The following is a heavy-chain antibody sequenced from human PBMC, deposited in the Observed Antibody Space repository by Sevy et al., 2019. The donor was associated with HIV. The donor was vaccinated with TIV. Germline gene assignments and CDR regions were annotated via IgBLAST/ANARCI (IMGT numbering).Heavy chain of an antibody. Sequence: GGSLRLSCAASGFAFSTYSMNWVRQAPGKGLEWVSSISGVGSNISYPDSVQGRVAISRDNAKSSLYLQMNSLRAEDTAVYYCVREAANVRYFDYWGQGTLVTVSS. J-gene: IGHJ4*02. CDR2: ISGVGSNI. D-gene: IGHD3-10*02. CDR1: GFAFSTYS. V-gene: IGHV3-21*01. CDR3: VREAANVRYFDY.